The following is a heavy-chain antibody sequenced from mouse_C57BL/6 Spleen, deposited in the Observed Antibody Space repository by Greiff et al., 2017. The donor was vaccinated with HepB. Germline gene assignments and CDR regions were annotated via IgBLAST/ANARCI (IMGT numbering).Heavy chain of an antibody. V-gene: IGHV5-6*01. Sequence: EVQRVESGGDLVKPGGSLKLSCAASGFTFSSYGMSWVRQTPDKRLEWVATISSGGSYTYYPDSVKGRFTISRDNAKNTLYLQMSSLKSEDTAMYYCARKRDGYSYYYAMDYWGQGTSVTVSS. CDR1: GFTFSSYG. CDR2: ISSGGSYT. J-gene: IGHJ4*01. D-gene: IGHD2-3*01. CDR3: ARKRDGYSYYYAMDY.